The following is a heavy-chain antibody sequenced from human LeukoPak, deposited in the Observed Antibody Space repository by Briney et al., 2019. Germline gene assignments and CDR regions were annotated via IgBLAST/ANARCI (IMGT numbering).Heavy chain of an antibody. D-gene: IGHD1-26*01. V-gene: IGHV3-30*02. CDR1: GFTYSSYC. J-gene: IGHJ4*02. CDR2: ILYDGSNK. Sequence: GGSLRLSCAASGFTYSSYCMHWVRQPPAKGLEGVAFILYDGSNKYYADSVKGRFTISRDNSKNTLYLQMNSLRAEDTAVYYCAKDPTGADYWGQGTLVTVSS. CDR3: AKDPTGADY.